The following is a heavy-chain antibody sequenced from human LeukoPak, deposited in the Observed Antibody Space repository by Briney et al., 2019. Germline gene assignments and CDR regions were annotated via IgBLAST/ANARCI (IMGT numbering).Heavy chain of an antibody. J-gene: IGHJ4*02. CDR1: GYSFTNFF. CDR3: AREAYGSGRRPTFDY. CDR2: INPNSGGT. D-gene: IGHD3-10*01. Sequence: ASVKVSCKASGYSFTNFFMHWVRQAPGQGLEWMGWINPNSGGTNYAQKFQGRVTMTRDTSISTAYMELSRLRSDDTAVYYCAREAYGSGRRPTFDYWGQGTLVTVSS. V-gene: IGHV1-2*02.